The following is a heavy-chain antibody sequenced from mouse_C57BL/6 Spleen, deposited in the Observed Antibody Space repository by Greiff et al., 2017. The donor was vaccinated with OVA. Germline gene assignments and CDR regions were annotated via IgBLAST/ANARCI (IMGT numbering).Heavy chain of an antibody. CDR1: GYSITSGYY. CDR3: ARDEGREYAMDY. Sequence: ESGPGLVKPSQSLSLTCSVTGYSITSGYYWNWIRQFPGNKLEWMGYISYDGSNNYNPSLKNRISITRDTSKNQFFLKLNSVTTEDTATYYCARDEGREYAMDYWGQGTSVTVSS. CDR2: ISYDGSN. D-gene: IGHD3-3*01. V-gene: IGHV3-6*01. J-gene: IGHJ4*01.